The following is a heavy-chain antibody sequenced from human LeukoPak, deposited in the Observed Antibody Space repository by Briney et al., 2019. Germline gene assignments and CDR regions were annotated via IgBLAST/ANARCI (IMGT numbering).Heavy chain of an antibody. D-gene: IGHD6-19*01. Sequence: SETLSLTCAVSGGSISSSNWWSWVRQPPGEGLEWIGETYHSGSTNYNPSLKSRVTISVDKSKNQFSLKLSSVTAADTAVYYCARKDIAVAGTGFDYWGQGTLVTVSS. J-gene: IGHJ4*02. CDR3: ARKDIAVAGTGFDY. CDR2: TYHSGST. CDR1: GGSISSSNW. V-gene: IGHV4-4*02.